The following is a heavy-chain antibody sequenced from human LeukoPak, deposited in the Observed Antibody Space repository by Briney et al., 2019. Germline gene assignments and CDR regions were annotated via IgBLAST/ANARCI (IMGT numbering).Heavy chain of an antibody. CDR1: GFTFSDYY. V-gene: IGHV3-11*01. CDR3: ARSEAYYYMDV. J-gene: IGHJ6*03. CDR2: ISSSGSTI. Sequence: GRSLRLSCAASGFTFSDYYMSWIRQAPGKGLEWVSYISSSGSTIYYADSVKGRFTISRDNAKNSLYLQMNSLRAEDTAVYYCARSEAYYYMDVWGKGTTVTVSS.